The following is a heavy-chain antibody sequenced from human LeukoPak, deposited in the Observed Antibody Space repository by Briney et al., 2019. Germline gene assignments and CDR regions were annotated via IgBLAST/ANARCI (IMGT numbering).Heavy chain of an antibody. Sequence: PSETLSLTCTVSGGFISSYYWSWIRQPPGKGLEWIGYIYYSGSTNYNPSLKSRVTISVDTSKNQFSLKLRSVTDADPAVYYCARVSSGATLIHDWGQGTLVTVSS. CDR2: IYYSGST. V-gene: IGHV4-59*01. CDR3: ARVSSGATLIHD. CDR1: GGFISSYY. J-gene: IGHJ4*02. D-gene: IGHD1-26*01.